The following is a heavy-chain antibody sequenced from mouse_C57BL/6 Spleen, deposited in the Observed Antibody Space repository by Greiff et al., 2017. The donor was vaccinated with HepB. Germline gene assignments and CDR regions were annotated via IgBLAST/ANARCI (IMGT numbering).Heavy chain of an antibody. J-gene: IGHJ3*01. Sequence: VQLQQPGAELLRPGSSVKLSCKASGYTFTSYWMDWVKQRPGQGLEWIGNIYPSDSETHYNQKFKDKATLTVDKSSSTAYMQLSSLTSEDSAVYYCARGHKLGGFAYWGQGTLVTVSA. CDR3: ARGHKLGGFAY. V-gene: IGHV1-61*01. D-gene: IGHD4-1*01. CDR2: IYPSDSET. CDR1: GYTFTSYW.